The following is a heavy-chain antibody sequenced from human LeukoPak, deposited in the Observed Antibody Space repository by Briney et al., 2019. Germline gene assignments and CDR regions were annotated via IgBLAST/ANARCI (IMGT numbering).Heavy chain of an antibody. V-gene: IGHV1-69*13. CDR2: IIPIFGTA. D-gene: IGHD2-15*01. J-gene: IGHJ6*02. Sequence: ASVKVSCKPSGGTFSSYAISWVRQAPGQGLEWMGGIIPIFGTANYAQKFQGRVTITADESTSTAYMELSSLRSEDTAVYYCARDLGCSGGSCYANYYYYGMDVWGQGTTVTVSS. CDR1: GGTFSSYA. CDR3: ARDLGCSGGSCYANYYYYGMDV.